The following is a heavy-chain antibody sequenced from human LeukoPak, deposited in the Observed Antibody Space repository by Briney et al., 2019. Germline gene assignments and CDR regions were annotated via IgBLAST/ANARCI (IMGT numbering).Heavy chain of an antibody. J-gene: IGHJ3*02. CDR1: GYFFPSYG. D-gene: IGHD1-26*01. V-gene: IGHV1-18*01. CDR2: VSGSNGHA. Sequence: GASVKVSCTASGYFFPSYGINWVRQAPGQGLEWMGWVSGSNGHANYGKKFQGRVTMTTETSTSAAYMELRSLRSDDTAVYYRARDRVVGAIDGFDIWGQGTMVTVSS. CDR3: ARDRVVGAIDGFDI.